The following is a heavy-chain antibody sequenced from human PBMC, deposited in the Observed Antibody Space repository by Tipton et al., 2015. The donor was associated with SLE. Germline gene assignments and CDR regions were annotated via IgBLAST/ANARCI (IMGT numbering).Heavy chain of an antibody. CDR1: ADSVRGYY. Sequence: TLSLTCTVSADSVRGYYWSWMRQPPGKRLEWIGYIYYSGSTNYNPSLKSRVTISLETTQSQFSLNLTSVTADDTAVYYCARGYRGMDVWGQGTTVTV. D-gene: IGHD1-26*01. J-gene: IGHJ6*02. CDR3: ARGYRGMDV. V-gene: IGHV4-59*02. CDR2: IYYSGST.